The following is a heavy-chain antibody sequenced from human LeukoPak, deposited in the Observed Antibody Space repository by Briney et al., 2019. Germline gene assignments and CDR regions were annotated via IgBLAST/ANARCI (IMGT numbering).Heavy chain of an antibody. D-gene: IGHD5-24*01. CDR1: GFTFTSYA. Sequence: PGGSLRLSCAASGFTFTSYAMSWVRQAPGKGLEWVSAISGSGGSTYYADSVKGRFTISRDNSKGTLFLQMNSLRAEDTAVYYCAKDPRVGSRVATPLHRGQGTLVTVSS. J-gene: IGHJ4*02. CDR3: AKDPRVGSRVATPLH. V-gene: IGHV3-23*01. CDR2: ISGSGGST.